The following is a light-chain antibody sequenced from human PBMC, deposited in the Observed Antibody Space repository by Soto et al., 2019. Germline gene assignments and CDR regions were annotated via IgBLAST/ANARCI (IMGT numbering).Light chain of an antibody. CDR1: SSDVGGYKY. V-gene: IGLV2-14*03. CDR3: SSYSSSSTRVV. Sequence: QSALTQPASVSGSPGQSITISCTGTSSDVGGYKYVSWYQQHPGKAPKVIIYDVSNRPSGVSNRFSGSKSGNTASLTISGLQVEDDADYYCSSYSSSSTRVVFGGGTKLTVL. CDR2: DVS. J-gene: IGLJ2*01.